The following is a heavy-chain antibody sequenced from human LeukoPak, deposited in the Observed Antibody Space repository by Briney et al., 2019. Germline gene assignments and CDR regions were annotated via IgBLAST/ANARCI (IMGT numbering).Heavy chain of an antibody. Sequence: PGGSLRLSCAASGFTFNSYWMSWVRQAPVKGLEWVANIDPDGSEKQYGDSVKGRFTTSRDNAKNSLYLQMNSLRAEDTAIYYCARIYYFGDNNWRYFDNWGQGTPVTVSS. CDR2: IDPDGSEK. CDR3: ARIYYFGDNNWRYFDN. D-gene: IGHD3-10*01. CDR1: GFTFNSYW. J-gene: IGHJ4*02. V-gene: IGHV3-7*01.